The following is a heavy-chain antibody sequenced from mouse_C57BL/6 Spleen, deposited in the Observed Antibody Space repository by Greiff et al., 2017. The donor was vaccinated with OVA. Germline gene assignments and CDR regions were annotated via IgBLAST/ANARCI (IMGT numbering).Heavy chain of an antibody. D-gene: IGHD1-1*01. J-gene: IGHJ4*01. CDR3: AKDYCGSSPYAMDY. CDR2: ISSGSSTI. V-gene: IGHV5-17*01. Sequence: EVQGVESGGGLVKPGGSLKLSCAASGFTFSDYGMHWVRQAPEKGLEWVAYISSGSSTIYYADTVKGRFTISRDNAKNTLFLQMTSLRSEDTAMYYCAKDYCGSSPYAMDYWGQGTSVTVSS. CDR1: GFTFSDYG.